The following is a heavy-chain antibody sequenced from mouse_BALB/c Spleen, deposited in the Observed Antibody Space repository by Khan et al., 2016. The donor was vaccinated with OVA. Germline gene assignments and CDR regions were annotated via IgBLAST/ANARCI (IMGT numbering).Heavy chain of an antibody. J-gene: IGHJ3*01. CDR2: ISYSGNT. CDR1: GYSITSEYA. CDR3: ARKDYYDYDPFPY. Sequence: QLEESGPGLVKPSQSLFLTCTVTGYSITSEYAWNWIRQFPGNKLEWMGYISYSGNTRYNPSLKSRISITRDTSKNQFFLQLNSVTTEDTATYYCARKDYYDYDPFPYWGQGTLVTVSA. D-gene: IGHD2-4*01. V-gene: IGHV3-2*02.